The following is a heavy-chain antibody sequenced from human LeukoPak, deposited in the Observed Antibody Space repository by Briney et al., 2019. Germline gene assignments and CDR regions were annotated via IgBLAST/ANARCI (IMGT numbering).Heavy chain of an antibody. Sequence: SETLSLTCTVSGGSISSSSYYWGWIRQPPGKGLEWIGSIYYSGSTYYNPSLKSRATISVDTSKNQFSLKLSSVTAADTVVYYCARLTKNDSGSFRFGKKKRGYMDVWGKGTTVTISS. J-gene: IGHJ6*03. CDR1: GGSISSSSYY. CDR3: ARLTKNDSGSFRFGKKKRGYMDV. CDR2: IYYSGST. D-gene: IGHD3-10*01. V-gene: IGHV4-39*01.